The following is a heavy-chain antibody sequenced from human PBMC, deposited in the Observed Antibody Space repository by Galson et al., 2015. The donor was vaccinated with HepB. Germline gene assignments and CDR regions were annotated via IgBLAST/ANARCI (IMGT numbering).Heavy chain of an antibody. CDR2: ITSSSTTI. CDR1: GFTFSYYH. CDR3: ARVYQDHSGVDY. V-gene: IGHV3-48*02. D-gene: IGHD4/OR15-4a*01. J-gene: IGHJ4*02. Sequence: SLRLSCAASGFTFSYYHMHWVRQAPGKGLEWISYITSSSTTIHYADSVRGRFTISRDNAKNSLYLQMNNLRDDDTATYYCARVYQDHSGVDYWGQGTLVTVAS.